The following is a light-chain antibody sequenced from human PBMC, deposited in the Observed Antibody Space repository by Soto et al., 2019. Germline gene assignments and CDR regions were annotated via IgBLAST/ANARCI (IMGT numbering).Light chain of an antibody. CDR3: QQPYNMPFA. CDR2: AAS. V-gene: IGKV1-39*01. Sequence: DIQMTQSPSSLSASVGDRVTITCRASQSISRYLNWYQQKPGKAPKLLIYAASSLQGGVSSRFSGNESGTDFTLTISSLQPEDSATYYCQQPYNMPFAFGPGNKVDIK. CDR1: QSISRY. J-gene: IGKJ3*01.